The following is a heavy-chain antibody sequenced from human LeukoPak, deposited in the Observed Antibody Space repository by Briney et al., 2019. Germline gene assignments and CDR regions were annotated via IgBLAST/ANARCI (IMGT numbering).Heavy chain of an antibody. J-gene: IGHJ5*02. CDR1: GFTFSSYA. Sequence: GSLRLSCAASGFTFSSYAMSWVRQAPGKGLEWVSAISGSGGSTYYADSVKGRFTISRDNSKNTLYLQMNSLRAEDTAVYYCAKDPEIVVVITGWFDPWGQETLVTVSS. CDR2: ISGSGGST. D-gene: IGHD3-22*01. V-gene: IGHV3-23*01. CDR3: AKDPEIVVVITGWFDP.